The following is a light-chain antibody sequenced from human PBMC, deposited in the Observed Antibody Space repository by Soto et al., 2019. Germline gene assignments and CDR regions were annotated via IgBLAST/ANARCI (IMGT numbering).Light chain of an antibody. Sequence: QSALTQPASVSGSPGQSITISCTGSSSAVAVYSYVSWFQQHPGKAPQLLIYDVTKRPSGVPDRFSGSKSGNTAALTISGLQAEDEAEYFCSSYAGSYTWIFGSGTKVTVL. J-gene: IGLJ1*01. CDR1: SSAVAVYSY. V-gene: IGLV2-11*01. CDR2: DVT. CDR3: SSYAGSYTWI.